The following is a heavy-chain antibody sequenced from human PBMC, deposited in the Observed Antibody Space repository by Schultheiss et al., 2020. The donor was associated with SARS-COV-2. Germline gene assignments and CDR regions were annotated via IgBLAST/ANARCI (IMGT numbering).Heavy chain of an antibody. CDR2: INHSGST. CDR1: GGSFSGYY. J-gene: IGHJ4*02. Sequence: SETLSLTCAVYGGSFSGYYWSWIRQPPGKGLEWTGEINHSGSTNYNPSLKSRVTISVDTSKNQFSLNLISVTAADTAVYYCATLAAAVHQPDYWGQGTLVTVSS. V-gene: IGHV4-34*01. CDR3: ATLAAAVHQPDY. D-gene: IGHD6-13*01.